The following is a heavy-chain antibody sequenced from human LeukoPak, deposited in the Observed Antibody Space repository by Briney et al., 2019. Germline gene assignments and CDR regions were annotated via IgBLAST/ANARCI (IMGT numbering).Heavy chain of an antibody. D-gene: IGHD5-18*01. Sequence: GGSLRLSCAASGFTFSSYSMNWVRQAPGKGLEWVSSISSSSSYIYYADSVKGRFTISRDNAKNSLYLQMNSLRAEDTAVYYCASSMRIQLWFPIWGQGTMVTVSS. CDR2: ISSSSSYI. CDR1: GFTFSSYS. CDR3: ASSMRIQLWFPI. J-gene: IGHJ3*02. V-gene: IGHV3-21*01.